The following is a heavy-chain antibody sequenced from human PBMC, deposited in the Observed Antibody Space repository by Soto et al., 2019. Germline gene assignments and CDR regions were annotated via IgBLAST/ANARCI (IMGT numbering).Heavy chain of an antibody. V-gene: IGHV4-59*01. CDR2: IYYSGST. CDR3: ARSFMVPAEFFDF. Sequence: SGTLSLSCTGSDGSLSSNDRSWVRQSPGKGLEWIVNIYYSGSTNYNPSLKSRATMSVDTSKNQFTLKLSSVTAADTGVYCCARSFMVPAEFFDFWGQGTLVTVSS. CDR1: DGSLSSND. D-gene: IGHD3-10*01. J-gene: IGHJ4*02.